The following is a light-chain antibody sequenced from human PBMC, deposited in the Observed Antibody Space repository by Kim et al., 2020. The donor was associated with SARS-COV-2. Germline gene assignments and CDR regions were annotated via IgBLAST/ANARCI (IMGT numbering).Light chain of an antibody. CDR3: LQHSTYPIT. V-gene: IGKV1-17*01. CDR2: GAA. J-gene: IGKJ5*01. Sequence: ASVEDRVTITSRASQDMKNDLGLCQQKPERAPKRLIYGAASLQSEGPSRVSGSGSGTEFTLTISSVQPEDFSTYFSLQHSTYPITVGQGTRLEIK. CDR1: QDMKND.